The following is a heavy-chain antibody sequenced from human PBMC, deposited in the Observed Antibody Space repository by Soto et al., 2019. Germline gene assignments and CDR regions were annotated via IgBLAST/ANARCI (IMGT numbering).Heavy chain of an antibody. CDR3: TSSESHDIAWFVP. J-gene: IGHJ5*02. V-gene: IGHV3-74*01. CDR1: KFTFSPCW. Sequence: RGYRRDSCAASKFTFSPCWMHGGRQPPEKDLFWVSRIDPVGSTTYYADSVKSRFTISRDNAKNTLYLQLNSLRAEDMAVSYCTSSESHDIAWFVPWGQGP. CDR2: IDPVGSTT. D-gene: IGHD3-10*01.